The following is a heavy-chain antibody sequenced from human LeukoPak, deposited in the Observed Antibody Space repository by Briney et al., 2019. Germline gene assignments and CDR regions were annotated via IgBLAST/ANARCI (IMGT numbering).Heavy chain of an antibody. CDR1: DDSICSGGYY. Sequence: SETLSLTCTVSDDSICSGGYYCSWARQPPGRGLGWIGYIYQSGESYFNPSLKSRVIMSVDKSKNQFSLNLTSVTAADTAVYYCARDDCSGGSCYFHVFDVWGQGTTVTVSS. CDR2: IYQSGES. CDR3: ARDDCSGGSCYFHVFDV. J-gene: IGHJ6*02. D-gene: IGHD2-15*01. V-gene: IGHV4-31*03.